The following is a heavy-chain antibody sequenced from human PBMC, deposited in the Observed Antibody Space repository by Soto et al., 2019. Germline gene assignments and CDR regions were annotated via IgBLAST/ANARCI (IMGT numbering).Heavy chain of an antibody. CDR3: ASDRRIAARLYGMDV. V-gene: IGHV1-69*13. CDR1: GGTFSSYA. D-gene: IGHD6-6*01. J-gene: IGHJ6*02. Sequence: SVKVSCTASGGTFSSYAISWVRQAPGQGLEWMGGIIPTFGTANYAQKFQGRVTITADESTSTAYMELSSLRSEDTAVYYCASDRRIAARLYGMDVWGQGTTVTVSS. CDR2: IIPTFGTA.